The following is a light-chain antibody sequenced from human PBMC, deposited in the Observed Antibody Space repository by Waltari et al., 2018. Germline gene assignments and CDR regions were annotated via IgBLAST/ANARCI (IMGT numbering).Light chain of an antibody. J-gene: IGLJ3*02. Sequence: SIMLSQPPSMSVAPGQTARITCGGNNIESEGVHRYQQKPGQAPLVVLYDDSARPSGIPRRFSGSNSGNKATLTISRVEAGDEADYYCQLWDTSNDRVVFGGGT. CDR2: DDS. CDR1: NIESEG. CDR3: QLWDTSNDRVV. V-gene: IGLV3-21*02.